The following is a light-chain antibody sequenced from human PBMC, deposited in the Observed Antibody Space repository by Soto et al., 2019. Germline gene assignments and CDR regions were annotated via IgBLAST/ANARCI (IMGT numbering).Light chain of an antibody. J-gene: IGKJ4*01. Sequence: EIVLTQSPGTLSLSPGERATLSCRASQSVSSSYLAWYQQKPGQAPRLLIYRASSRATGIPDRFSGSGSGTDFTLTISRLAPEDFAMYYCQQYGTSPTFGGGTEMEIK. CDR3: QQYGTSPT. CDR2: RAS. CDR1: QSVSSSY. V-gene: IGKV3-20*01.